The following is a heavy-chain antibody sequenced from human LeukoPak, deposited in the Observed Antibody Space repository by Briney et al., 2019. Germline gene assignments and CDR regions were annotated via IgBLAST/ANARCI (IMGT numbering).Heavy chain of an antibody. V-gene: IGHV4-38-2*02. CDR2: IYHSGST. D-gene: IGHD1-26*01. CDR3: ARDSGAEGI. Sequence: PSETLSLTCTVSGYSISSGYYWGWIRQPPGKGLEWIGSIYHSGSTYYNPSLKSRVTISVDTSKNQFSLKLSSVTAADTAVYYCARDSGAEGIWGQGTMVTVSS. J-gene: IGHJ3*02. CDR1: GYSISSGYY.